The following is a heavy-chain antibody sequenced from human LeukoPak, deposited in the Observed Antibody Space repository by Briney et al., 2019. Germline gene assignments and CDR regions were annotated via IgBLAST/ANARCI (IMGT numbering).Heavy chain of an antibody. J-gene: IGHJ4*02. Sequence: ASVKVSCKASGYTFTSYYMHWVRQAPGQGLEWMGIINPSGGSTSYAQKFQGRVTMTRDMSTSTVYMELSSLRSEDTAVYYCARDSGATGYSSGCHGYWGQGTLVTVSS. CDR3: ARDSGATGYSSGCHGY. CDR2: INPSGGST. D-gene: IGHD6-25*01. CDR1: GYTFTSYY. V-gene: IGHV1-46*01.